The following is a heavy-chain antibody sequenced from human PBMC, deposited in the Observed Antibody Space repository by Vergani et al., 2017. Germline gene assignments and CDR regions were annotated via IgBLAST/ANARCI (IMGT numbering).Heavy chain of an antibody. V-gene: IGHV4-31*03. CDR3: ARGRVVPAAIPLFDY. CDR1: GGSISSGGYY. D-gene: IGHD2-2*01. Sequence: QVQLQESGPGLVKPSQTLSLTCTVSGGSISSGGYYWSWIRQHPGKGLEWIGYIYYSGSTYYNPSLKSRVTISVDTSKNQFSLKLSSVTAADTAVYYCARGRVVPAAIPLFDYWGQGTLVTVSS. J-gene: IGHJ4*02. CDR2: IYYSGST.